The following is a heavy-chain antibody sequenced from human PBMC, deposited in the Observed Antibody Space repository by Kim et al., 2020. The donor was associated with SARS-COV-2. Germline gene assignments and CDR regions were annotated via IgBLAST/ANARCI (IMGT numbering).Heavy chain of an antibody. V-gene: IGHV3-49*04. CDR3: TRAIHSISAYYYYGMDV. CDR2: IRSKAYGGTT. D-gene: IGHD3-22*01. CDR1: GFTFGDYA. J-gene: IGHJ6*02. Sequence: GGSLRLSCTASGFTFGDYAMSWVRQAPGKGLEWVGFIRSKAYGGTTEYAASVKGRFTIPRDDSKSIAYLQMNSLKTEDTAVYYCTRAIHSISAYYYYGMDVWGQGTTVTVSS.